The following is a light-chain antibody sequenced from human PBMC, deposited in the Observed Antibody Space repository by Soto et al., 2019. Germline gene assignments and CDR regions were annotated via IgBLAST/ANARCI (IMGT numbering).Light chain of an antibody. CDR2: AAS. J-gene: IGKJ5*01. CDR1: QSISSY. Sequence: DIQMTQSPCSLSASVGDRVTITCRASQSISSYLNWYQQKPGKAPKLLIYAASSLQSGVPSRFSGSGSGTDFTLTISSLQPEDFATYDCQQSYSTLSITFGQETRLEIK. V-gene: IGKV1-39*01. CDR3: QQSYSTLSIT.